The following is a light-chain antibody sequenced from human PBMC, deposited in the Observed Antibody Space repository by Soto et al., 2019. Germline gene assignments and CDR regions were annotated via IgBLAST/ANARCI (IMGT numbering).Light chain of an antibody. CDR1: SSDVGGYDY. V-gene: IGLV2-14*01. CDR2: EVS. Sequence: QSVLTQPASVSGSPGQWITIYCTGTSSDVGGYDYVSWYQQHPGKAPQLRIYEVSNRPSGISNRFPGSKSGNTASLTISGLQAEDEADYYCCSYAGASAVIFGGGTKVTVL. CDR3: CSYAGASAVI. J-gene: IGLJ2*01.